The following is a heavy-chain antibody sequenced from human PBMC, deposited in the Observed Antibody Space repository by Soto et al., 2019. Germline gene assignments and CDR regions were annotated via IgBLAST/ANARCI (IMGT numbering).Heavy chain of an antibody. CDR1: GYSFTSYW. CDR3: ASGLSPPDGSHFLFDY. V-gene: IGHV5-51*01. CDR2: IYPGDSDT. J-gene: IGHJ4*02. Sequence: GESLKISCKGSGYSFTSYWIGWVRQMPGKGLEWMGIIYPGDSDTRYSPSFQGQVTISADKSISTAYLRWSSLKASDTAMYYCASGLSPPDGSHFLFDYWGQGTLVTVSS. D-gene: IGHD2-2*01.